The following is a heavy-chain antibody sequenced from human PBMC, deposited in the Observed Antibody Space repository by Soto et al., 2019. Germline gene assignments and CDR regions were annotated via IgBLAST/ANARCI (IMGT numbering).Heavy chain of an antibody. Sequence: SQTLSLTCTVSDGSISRGDYYWSWIRQPPWKGLEWIGYIYYSGTTYYNPSLKSRVTISVDTSKNQFSLKVSSVTAADTAVYYCARALIQLWPHYYYGMDVWGQGTTVTVSS. D-gene: IGHD5-18*01. V-gene: IGHV4-30-4*01. CDR1: DGSISRGDYY. CDR2: IYYSGTT. CDR3: ARALIQLWPHYYYGMDV. J-gene: IGHJ6*02.